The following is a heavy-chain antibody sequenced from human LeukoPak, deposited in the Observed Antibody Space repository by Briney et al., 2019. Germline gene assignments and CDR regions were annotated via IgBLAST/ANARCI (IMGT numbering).Heavy chain of an antibody. CDR3: GGDPSSRGNFDY. CDR2: INPNSGGT. D-gene: IGHD5-24*01. V-gene: IGHV1-2*02. J-gene: IGHJ4*02. CDR1: GYTFTNYD. Sequence: ASVNVSFKASGYTFTNYDINWVRQATGQGLEWMGWINPNSGGTNYAQKFQGRVTMTRDTSINTAYVELGSLRSDDTAMYYCGGDPSSRGNFDYWGQGTLVTVSS.